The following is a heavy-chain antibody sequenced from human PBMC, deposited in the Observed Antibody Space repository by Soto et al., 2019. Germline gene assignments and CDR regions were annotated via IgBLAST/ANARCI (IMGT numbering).Heavy chain of an antibody. V-gene: IGHV1-8*01. J-gene: IGHJ1*01. D-gene: IGHD2-21*02. CDR3: AADPYCGGDCYPEYFQH. Sequence: ASVKVSCKASGYTFTSYDINWVRQATGQGLEWMGWMNPNSGNTGYAQKFQERVTITRNTSISTAYMELSSLRSEDTAVYYCAADPYCGGDCYPEYFQHWGQGTLVTVS. CDR1: GYTFTSYD. CDR2: MNPNSGNT.